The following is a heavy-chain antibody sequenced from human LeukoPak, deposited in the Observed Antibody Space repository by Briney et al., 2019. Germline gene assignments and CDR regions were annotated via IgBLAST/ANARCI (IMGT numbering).Heavy chain of an antibody. CDR3: AKGADYGSGIYFDS. D-gene: IGHD3-10*01. J-gene: IGHJ4*02. V-gene: IGHV3-23*01. CDR1: GFTVSSNY. CDR2: ISGSGGST. Sequence: GGSLRLSCAASGFTVSSNYMSWVRQAPGKGLEWVSAISGSGGSTYYADSVKGRFTISGDNSKNTLYLQMNSLRAEDTAIYYCAKGADYGSGIYFDSWGQGTLVTVSS.